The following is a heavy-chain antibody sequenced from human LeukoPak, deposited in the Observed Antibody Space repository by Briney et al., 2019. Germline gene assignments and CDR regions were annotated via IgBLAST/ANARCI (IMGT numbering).Heavy chain of an antibody. CDR3: ARDRTGRNTAQDDY. D-gene: IGHD5-18*01. V-gene: IGHV4-39*07. J-gene: IGHJ4*02. CDR2: IYYSGST. CDR1: GGSISSSSYY. Sequence: PSETPSLTCTVSGGSISSSSYYWGWIRQPPGKGLEWIGSIYYSGSTYYNPSLKSRVTISVDTSKNQFSLKLSSVTAADTAVYYCARDRTGRNTAQDDYWGQGTLVTVSS.